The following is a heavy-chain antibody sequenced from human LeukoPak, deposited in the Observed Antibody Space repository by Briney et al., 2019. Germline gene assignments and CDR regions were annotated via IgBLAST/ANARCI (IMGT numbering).Heavy chain of an antibody. CDR2: INHSGST. Sequence: SETLSLTCAVYGGSFSGYYWSLIRQPPGKGLEWIGEINHSGSTNYNPSLKSRVTISVDTSKNQFSLKLSSVTAADTAVYYCASRRPSSIAARTFDYWGQGTPVTVSS. V-gene: IGHV4-34*01. CDR1: GGSFSGYY. D-gene: IGHD6-6*01. CDR3: ASRRPSSIAARTFDY. J-gene: IGHJ4*02.